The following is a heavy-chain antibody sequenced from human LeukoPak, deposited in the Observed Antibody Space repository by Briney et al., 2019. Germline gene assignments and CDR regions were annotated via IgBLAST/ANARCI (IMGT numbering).Heavy chain of an antibody. CDR1: GFTFSSYA. D-gene: IGHD2-2*01. Sequence: PGRSLRLSCAASGFTFSSYAMHWVRQAPGKGLEWVAVISYDGSNKYYADSVKGRFTISRDNSKNTLYLQMNSLRGEDTAVYHCAREVGMVVVPAAPMHWFDPWGQGTLVTVSS. V-gene: IGHV3-30*01. CDR2: ISYDGSNK. CDR3: AREVGMVVVPAAPMHWFDP. J-gene: IGHJ5*02.